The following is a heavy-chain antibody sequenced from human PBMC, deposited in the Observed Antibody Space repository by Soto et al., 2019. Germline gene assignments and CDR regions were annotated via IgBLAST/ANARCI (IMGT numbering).Heavy chain of an antibody. V-gene: IGHV4-39*01. CDR1: GGSISSSSYY. Sequence: SETLSLPCTVSGGSISSSSYYWGWIRQPPGKGLEWVGSIYYSGSTYYNPSLKSRVTIAVDTTKNQFSLKLSPVTAADTAVYYCAIAPRYYGSGSHHSPGMDVWGQVTTVTVSS. J-gene: IGHJ6*02. CDR2: IYYSGST. D-gene: IGHD3-10*01. CDR3: AIAPRYYGSGSHHSPGMDV.